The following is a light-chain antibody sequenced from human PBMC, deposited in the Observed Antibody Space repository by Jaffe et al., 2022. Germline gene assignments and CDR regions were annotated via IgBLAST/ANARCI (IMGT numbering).Light chain of an antibody. CDR1: QDISSS. Sequence: DIQLTQSPSFLSASVGDRVTITCRASQDISSSLAWYQQKPGNAPDLLIYDASTLQSGVTSRFSGSGSGTEFTLTISSLQPEDFATYYCQQVKTYSYTFGQGTKLEIK. J-gene: IGKJ2*01. CDR3: QQVKTYSYT. CDR2: DAS. V-gene: IGKV1-9*01.